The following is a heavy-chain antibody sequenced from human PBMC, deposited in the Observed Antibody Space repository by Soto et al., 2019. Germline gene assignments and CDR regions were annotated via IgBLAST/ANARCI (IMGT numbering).Heavy chain of an antibody. D-gene: IGHD6-19*01. J-gene: IGHJ4*02. V-gene: IGHV4-30-2*01. CDR3: AAAGGFGAVAAYY. CDR1: GGSISSGGYS. CDR2: IYHSGST. Sequence: QLQLQESGSGLVKPSQTLSLTCAVSGGSISSGGYSWSWIRQPPGKGLEWIGYIYHSGSTYYNPALKSLVTITVDWSKKLFSLKLSFVAAADTAVYYCAAAGGFGAVAAYYWGQGTLVTVSS.